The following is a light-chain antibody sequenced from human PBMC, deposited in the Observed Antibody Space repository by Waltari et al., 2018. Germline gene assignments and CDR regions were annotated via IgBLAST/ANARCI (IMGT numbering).Light chain of an antibody. CDR2: SNN. V-gene: IGLV1-44*01. CDR3: AAWDDSLNAWV. J-gene: IGLJ3*02. Sequence: QSVLTQPPSASGTPGQRVTISCSGSSSNIGSNPVTWYQQLPGTAPKLLIYSNNQRPSGVPDRFSGSKSGTSASLAISGLQSEDEADDYCAAWDDSLNAWVFGGGTKLTVL. CDR1: SSNIGSNP.